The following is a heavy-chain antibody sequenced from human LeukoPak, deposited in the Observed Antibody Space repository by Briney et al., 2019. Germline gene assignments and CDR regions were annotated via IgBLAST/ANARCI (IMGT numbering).Heavy chain of an antibody. CDR1: GFSFSSYW. CDR3: AGPRGEWELAHFDY. J-gene: IGHJ4*02. V-gene: IGHV3-7*03. D-gene: IGHD1-26*01. CDR2: IKQDGSQK. Sequence: GGSLRLSCAASGFSFSSYWVSWVRQAPGKGLEWVANIKQDGSQKYYVDSVKGRFTISRDNAKNSLYLQMNSLRAEDTALYYCAGPRGEWELAHFDYWGQGTLVTVSS.